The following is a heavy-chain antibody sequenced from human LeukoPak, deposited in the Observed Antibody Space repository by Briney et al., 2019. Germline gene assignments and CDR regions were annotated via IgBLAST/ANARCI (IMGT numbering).Heavy chain of an antibody. CDR2: IYYSGST. J-gene: IGHJ5*02. CDR1: GGSISSGGYY. CDR3: ARVVPAAIWFDP. V-gene: IGHV4-31*03. D-gene: IGHD2-2*01. Sequence: SETLSLTCTVSGGSISSGGYYWSWIRQHPGKGLEWIGYIYYSGSTYYNPSLRSRVTISVDTSKNQFSLKLSSVTAADTAVYYCARVVPAAIWFDPWGQGTLVTASS.